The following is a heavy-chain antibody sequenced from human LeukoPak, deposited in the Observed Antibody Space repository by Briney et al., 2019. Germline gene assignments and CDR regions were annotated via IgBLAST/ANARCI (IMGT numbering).Heavy chain of an antibody. CDR1: DGSISSYY. CDR2: IYYSGST. V-gene: IGHV4-59*01. J-gene: IGHJ4*02. Sequence: SETLSLTCTVSDGSISSYYWSWIRQPPGKGLEWIGYIYYSGSTNYNPSLKSRVTISVDTSKNQFSLKLSSMTAADTAVYYCARAETRGVCFDYWGQGTLVTVSS. CDR3: ARAETRGVCFDY. D-gene: IGHD3-10*01.